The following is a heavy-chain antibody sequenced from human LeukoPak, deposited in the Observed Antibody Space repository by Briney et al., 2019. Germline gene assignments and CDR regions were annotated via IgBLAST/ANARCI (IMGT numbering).Heavy chain of an antibody. D-gene: IGHD3-22*01. CDR3: ARRLRITMIVVVGWFDP. Sequence: SETLSLTCAVYGGSFSGYYWSWIRQPPGKGLEWIGEINHSGSTNYNPSLKSRVTISVDTSKNQFSLKLSSVTAADTAVYYCARRLRITMIVVVGWFDPWGQGTLVTVSS. CDR2: INHSGST. J-gene: IGHJ5*02. V-gene: IGHV4-34*01. CDR1: GGSFSGYY.